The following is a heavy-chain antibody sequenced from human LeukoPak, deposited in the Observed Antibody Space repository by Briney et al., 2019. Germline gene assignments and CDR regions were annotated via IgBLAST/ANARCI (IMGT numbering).Heavy chain of an antibody. CDR3: ARDQEMATIFDY. Sequence: ASVKVSGKASGSTFTSYGISWLRQAPGQGLDWMGWISAYNGNTNYAQKLQGRVTMTTDTSTSTAYMELRSLRSDDTAVYYCARDQEMATIFDYWGQGTLVTVSS. CDR2: ISAYNGNT. J-gene: IGHJ4*02. D-gene: IGHD5-24*01. V-gene: IGHV1-18*01. CDR1: GSTFTSYG.